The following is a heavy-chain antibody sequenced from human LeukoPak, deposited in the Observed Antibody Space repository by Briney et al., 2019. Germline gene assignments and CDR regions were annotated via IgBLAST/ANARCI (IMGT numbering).Heavy chain of an antibody. CDR3: ARDIGHSMAWDY. CDR2: IYYSGST. V-gene: IGHV4-31*03. D-gene: IGHD2/OR15-2a*01. CDR1: GGSISSGGYY. J-gene: IGHJ4*02. Sequence: PSETLSLTCTVSGGSISSGGYYWSWLRQHPGKGLEWIGYIYYSGSTYYNPSLKSRVTISVDTSKNQFSLKLSSVTAADTAVYYCARDIGHSMAWDYWGQGTLVTVSS.